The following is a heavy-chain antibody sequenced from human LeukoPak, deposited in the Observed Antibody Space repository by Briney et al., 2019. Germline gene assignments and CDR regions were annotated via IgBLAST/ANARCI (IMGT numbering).Heavy chain of an antibody. CDR3: ARTGDSNYPNWFDP. D-gene: IGHD4-11*01. CDR1: GVTVSSNY. V-gene: IGHV3-66*02. J-gene: IGHJ5*02. CDR2: IYSGGST. Sequence: GGSLRLSCSASGVTVSSNYMSWVRQAPGKGLEWVSVIYSGGSTYYADSVKGRFTISRDNSKNTLYLQMNSLRAEDTAVYYCARTGDSNYPNWFDPWGQGTLVTVSS.